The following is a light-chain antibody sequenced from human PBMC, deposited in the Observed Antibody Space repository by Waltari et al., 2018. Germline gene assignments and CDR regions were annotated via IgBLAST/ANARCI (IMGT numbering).Light chain of an antibody. CDR3: QQNYDSPRT. Sequence: DIQMTQSPSPLSASVGDRVTITCRASQHIYNYLNWYQQKPGKAPKLLIYAVSSLPTGVPSRFSGSGSGTDFTLTITNLQLEDFATYYCQQNYDSPRTFGPGTRVDIK. CDR2: AVS. J-gene: IGKJ3*01. V-gene: IGKV1-39*01. CDR1: QHIYNY.